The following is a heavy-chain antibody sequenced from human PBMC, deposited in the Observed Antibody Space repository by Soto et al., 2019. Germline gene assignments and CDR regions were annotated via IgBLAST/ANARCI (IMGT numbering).Heavy chain of an antibody. V-gene: IGHV4-61*01. J-gene: IGHJ5*02. CDR2: IYYSGST. Sequence: SETLCLTCTVSGGSVSSGSYYWSWIRQPPGKGLEWIGYIYYSGSTNYNPSLKSRVTISVDTSKNQFSLKLSSVTAADTAVYYCARVYYVFTWFDPWGQGTLVTVSS. D-gene: IGHD3-3*01. CDR3: ARVYYVFTWFDP. CDR1: GGSVSSGSYY.